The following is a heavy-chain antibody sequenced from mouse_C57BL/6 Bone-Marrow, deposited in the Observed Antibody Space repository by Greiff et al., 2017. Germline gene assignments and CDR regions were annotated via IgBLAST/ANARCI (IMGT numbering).Heavy chain of an antibody. D-gene: IGHD1-1*02. CDR1: GYTFTSYW. J-gene: IGHJ1*03. V-gene: IGHV1-55*01. CDR2: IYPGSGST. CDR3: ARGGSDSDYWYFDV. Sequence: QVQLQQPGAELVKPGASVKMSCKASGYTFTSYWITWVKQRPGQGLEWIGDIYPGSGSTTYNEKFKSKATLTVATSSRTAYMQLSSLTSEDSAVYYWARGGSDSDYWYFDVWGTGTTVTVSS.